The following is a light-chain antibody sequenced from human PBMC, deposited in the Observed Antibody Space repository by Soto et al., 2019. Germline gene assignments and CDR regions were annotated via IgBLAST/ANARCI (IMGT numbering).Light chain of an antibody. CDR1: QSVSGW. CDR3: QQYNSYSYT. Sequence: CTLSAHVGDTVTVTCRASQSVSGWLAWYQQKPGEAPNLLIYKASNLASGVPSRFTGGGSGTDFTLTINSLQPDDSATYFCQQYNSYSYTFGQGTKVDIK. CDR2: KAS. V-gene: IGKV1-5*03. J-gene: IGKJ2*01.